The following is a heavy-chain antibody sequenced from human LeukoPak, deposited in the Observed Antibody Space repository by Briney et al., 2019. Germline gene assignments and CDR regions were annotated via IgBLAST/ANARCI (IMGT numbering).Heavy chain of an antibody. D-gene: IGHD3-22*01. J-gene: IGHJ4*02. CDR1: GFTFSKYA. Sequence: GSLRLSCAASGFTFSKYAMTWVRQAPGKGLEWVSGISVSGGSTNYADSVKGRFTISRDNSKNTLYLQMNSLRAEDTAVYYCAKSNYFDSGGYYFFDYWGQGTLVTVSS. CDR3: AKSNYFDSGGYYFFDY. CDR2: ISVSGGST. V-gene: IGHV3-23*01.